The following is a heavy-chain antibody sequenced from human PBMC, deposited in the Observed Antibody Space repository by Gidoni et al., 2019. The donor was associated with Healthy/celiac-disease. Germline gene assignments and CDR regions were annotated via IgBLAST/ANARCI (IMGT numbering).Heavy chain of an antibody. D-gene: IGHD2-2*01. CDR1: GFTFISYA. CDR3: VVVPAAQRIYGMDV. J-gene: IGHJ6*02. Sequence: EVQLLESGGGLVQPGGSLRLSCAASGFTFISYAMSWVRQAPGKGLEWVSAISGSGGSTYYADSVKGRFTISRDNSKNTLYLQMNSLRAEDTAVYYCVVVPAAQRIYGMDVWGQGTTVTVSS. CDR2: ISGSGGST. V-gene: IGHV3-23*01.